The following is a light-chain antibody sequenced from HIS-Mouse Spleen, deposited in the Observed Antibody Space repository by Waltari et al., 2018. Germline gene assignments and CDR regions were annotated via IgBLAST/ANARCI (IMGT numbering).Light chain of an antibody. V-gene: IGKV1-33*01. J-gene: IGKJ3*01. CDR2: DAS. Sequence: DIQMTQSPSSLSASVGDRVTITCQASQDISNYLNWYQQKPGKAPKLLIYDASNLETGVPSRFSGSGSGTDFTFTISILQPEDIATYYCQQYDNLHRLTFGPGTKVDIK. CDR3: QQYDNLHRLT. CDR1: QDISNY.